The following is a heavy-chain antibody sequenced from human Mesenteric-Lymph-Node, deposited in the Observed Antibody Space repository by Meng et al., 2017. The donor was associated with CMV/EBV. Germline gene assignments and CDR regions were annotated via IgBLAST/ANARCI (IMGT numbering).Heavy chain of an antibody. V-gene: IGHV3-30*02. Sequence: LSLTCAASGFTFSSSGMHWVRQAPGKGLEWVAFIRYDRSNRYYADSVKGRFTISRDNSKNTLYLQMNGLRAEDTAVYYCARVMGAASLYYWGQGTLVTVSS. D-gene: IGHD1-26*01. CDR2: IRYDRSNR. J-gene: IGHJ4*02. CDR3: ARVMGAASLYY. CDR1: GFTFSSSG.